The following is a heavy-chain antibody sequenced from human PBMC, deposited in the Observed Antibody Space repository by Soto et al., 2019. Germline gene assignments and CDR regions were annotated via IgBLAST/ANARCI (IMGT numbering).Heavy chain of an antibody. J-gene: IGHJ4*02. CDR3: ARDPFPNYYGSGSYWDY. CDR1: GFAFNSYS. D-gene: IGHD3-10*01. V-gene: IGHV3-48*02. Sequence: EVQLVESGGGLVQPGGSLRLSCAASGFAFNSYSMNWVRQAPGKGLEWISYISSSSTTIYYAGSVKGRFTISRDNAKNSLYLQMNSLRDEDTAIYYCARDPFPNYYGSGSYWDYWGQGTLVTVSS. CDR2: ISSSSTTI.